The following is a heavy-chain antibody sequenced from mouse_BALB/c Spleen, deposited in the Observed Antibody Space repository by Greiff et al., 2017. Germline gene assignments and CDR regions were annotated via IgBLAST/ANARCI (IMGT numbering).Heavy chain of an antibody. J-gene: IGHJ3*01. CDR2: IWSGGST. CDR3: ASLPFYYYGSSPFAY. D-gene: IGHD1-1*01. V-gene: IGHV2-2*02. Sequence: VKLMESGPGLVQPSQSLSITCTVSGFSLTSYGVHWVRQSPGKGLEWLGVIWSGGSTDYNAAFISRLSISKDNSKSQVFFKMNSLQANDTAIYYCASLPFYYYGSSPFAYWGQGTLVTVSA. CDR1: GFSLTSYG.